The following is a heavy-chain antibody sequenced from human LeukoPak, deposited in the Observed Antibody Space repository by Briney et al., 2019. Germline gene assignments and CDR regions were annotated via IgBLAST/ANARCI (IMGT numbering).Heavy chain of an antibody. Sequence: GGSLRLSCAASGFTFSSYAMSWVRQAPGKGLEWVSAISGSGGSTYYADSVKGRFTISRDNSKNTLYLQMNSLRAEDTAVYYCARDCSSTSCYRLFDFWGQGTLVTVSS. CDR3: ARDCSSTSCYRLFDF. CDR2: ISGSGGST. CDR1: GFTFSSYA. V-gene: IGHV3-23*01. J-gene: IGHJ4*02. D-gene: IGHD2-2*02.